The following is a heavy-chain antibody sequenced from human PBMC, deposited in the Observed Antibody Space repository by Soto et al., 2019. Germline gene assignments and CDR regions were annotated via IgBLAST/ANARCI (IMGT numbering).Heavy chain of an antibody. D-gene: IGHD5-12*01. J-gene: IGHJ2*01. V-gene: IGHV1-18*01. Sequence: QVQLVQSGAEVKKPGASVKVSCKASGYTFTSYGISWVRQAPGQGLAWMGWISAYNGNTNYAQKLQGRVTMTTDTSTSTAYMELRGLRSDDTAVYYCAIVPLRGYSGYDYWYFDLWGRGTLVTVSS. CDR2: ISAYNGNT. CDR1: GYTFTSYG. CDR3: AIVPLRGYSGYDYWYFDL.